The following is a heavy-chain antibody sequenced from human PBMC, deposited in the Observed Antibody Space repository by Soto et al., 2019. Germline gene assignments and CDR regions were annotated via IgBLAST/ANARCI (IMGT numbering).Heavy chain of an antibody. D-gene: IGHD5-12*01. V-gene: IGHV1-69*13. J-gene: IGHJ4*02. CDR2: IIPIFGTA. Sequence: GASVKVSCKASGGTFSSYAISWVRQAPGQGLEWMGGIIPIFGTANYAQKFQGRVTITADESTSTAYMELSRLRSDDTAVYYCARTRGSPVAFDYWGQGTLVTVSS. CDR1: GGTFSSYA. CDR3: ARTRGSPVAFDY.